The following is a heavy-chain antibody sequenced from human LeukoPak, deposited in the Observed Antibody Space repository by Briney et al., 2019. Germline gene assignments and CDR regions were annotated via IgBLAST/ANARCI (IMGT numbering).Heavy chain of an antibody. J-gene: IGHJ6*02. Sequence: GRSLRLSCAASGFTFDDYAMHWVRQAPGKGLEWVSGISWNSGSIGYADSVKGRFTISRDNAKNSLYLQMNSLRAEDTAVYYCARDGMEYGMDVWGQGTTVTVSS. CDR2: ISWNSGSI. V-gene: IGHV3-9*01. CDR1: GFTFDDYA. CDR3: ARDGMEYGMDV. D-gene: IGHD1-1*01.